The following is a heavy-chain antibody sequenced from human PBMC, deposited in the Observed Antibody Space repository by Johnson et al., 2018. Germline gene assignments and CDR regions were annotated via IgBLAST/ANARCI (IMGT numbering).Heavy chain of an antibody. CDR3: VKASSSWSYHYYMDV. J-gene: IGHJ6*03. CDR2: LTNDGSNE. V-gene: IGHV3-30*18. Sequence: VQLVESGGGVVQPGRSLRVSCVVSGFTFSRFGMHWVRQAPGKGLEWVAVLTNDGSNEYYADSVKGRFTVSRDNSKNTLYLQMNSLRAEDTAVYYCVKASSSWSYHYYMDVWGKGTTVTVSS. CDR1: GFTFSRFG. D-gene: IGHD6-13*01.